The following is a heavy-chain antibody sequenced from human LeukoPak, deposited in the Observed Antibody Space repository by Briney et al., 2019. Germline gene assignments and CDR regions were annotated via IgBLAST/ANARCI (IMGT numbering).Heavy chain of an antibody. D-gene: IGHD4-17*01. J-gene: IGHJ4*02. CDR2: IHHSGST. CDR1: GGSISSGGYS. CDR3: ARNTVTPQSLAIDY. V-gene: IGHV4-30-2*01. Sequence: PSQTLSLTCAVSGGSISSGGYSWSWIRQPPGKGLEWIGYIHHSGSTYYNPSLKSRVTISVDGSKNQFSLKLSSVTAADTAVYYCARNTVTPQSLAIDYWGQGTLVTVSS.